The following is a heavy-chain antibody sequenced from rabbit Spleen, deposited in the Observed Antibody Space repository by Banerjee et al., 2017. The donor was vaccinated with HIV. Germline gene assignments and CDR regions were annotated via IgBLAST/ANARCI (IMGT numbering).Heavy chain of an antibody. J-gene: IGHJ4*01. CDR3: VRDRHSSGWGVPLYYFNL. D-gene: IGHD4-1*01. V-gene: IGHV1S47*01. CDR1: GFDLSTYG. Sequence: QEQLVESGGGLVQPGGSLKLSCKASGFDLSTYGVSWVRQAPGKGLEWIGYIDPVFGFTNYANSVKGRFTISRDNAQNTLYLQLSSLTAADTATYFCVRDRHSSGWGVPLYYFNLWGPGTLVTVS. CDR2: IDPVFGFT.